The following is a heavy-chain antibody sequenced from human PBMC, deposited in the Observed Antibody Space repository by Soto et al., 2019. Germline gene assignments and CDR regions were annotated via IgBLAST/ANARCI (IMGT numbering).Heavy chain of an antibody. CDR2: VYYSGTT. Sequence: SETLSLTCSVSGGSVSNKTYYWSWIRQPPGKRLEWIGYVYYSGTTNYNPSLKSRVTISVDLSKNQFSLRLSSVTTADTAVYYCARDGVATIPVYWGQGTLVTVSS. CDR3: ARDGVATIPVY. J-gene: IGHJ4*02. CDR1: GGSVSNKTYY. D-gene: IGHD5-12*01. V-gene: IGHV4-61*01.